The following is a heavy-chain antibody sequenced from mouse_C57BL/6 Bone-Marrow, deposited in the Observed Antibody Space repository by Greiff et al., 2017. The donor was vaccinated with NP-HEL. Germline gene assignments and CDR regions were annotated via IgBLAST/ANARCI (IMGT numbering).Heavy chain of an antibody. D-gene: IGHD2-5*01. CDR1: GYTFTSYW. CDR3: AREGYSNYGHYYAMDY. Sequence: QVQLQQPGAELVMPGASVKLSCKASGYTFTSYWMHWVKQRPGQGLEWIGEIDPSDSYTNYNQKFKGKSTLTVDKSSSTAYMQLSSLTSGDSAVYYCAREGYSNYGHYYAMDYWGQGTSVTVSS. J-gene: IGHJ4*01. V-gene: IGHV1-69*01. CDR2: IDPSDSYT.